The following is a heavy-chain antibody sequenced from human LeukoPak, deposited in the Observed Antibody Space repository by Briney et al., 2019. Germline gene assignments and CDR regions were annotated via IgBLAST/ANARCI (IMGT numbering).Heavy chain of an antibody. CDR3: ARGPYYDFWSAEELDY. Sequence: GGSLRLSCAASGFTFSSYWMHWVRQAPGKGLVWVSRINSDGSSTSYADSVKGRFTISRDNAKNTLYLQMNSLRAEDTVVYYCARGPYYDFWSAEELDYWGQGTLVTVSS. J-gene: IGHJ4*02. CDR2: INSDGSST. V-gene: IGHV3-74*01. D-gene: IGHD3-3*01. CDR1: GFTFSSYW.